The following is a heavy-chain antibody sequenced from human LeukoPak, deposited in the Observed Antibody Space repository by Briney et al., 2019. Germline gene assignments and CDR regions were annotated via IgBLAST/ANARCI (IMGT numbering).Heavy chain of an antibody. CDR3: ARERGSSWDDAFDI. CDR1: GGSISSYY. Sequence: PSATLTLTCTVSGGSISSYYWSWIRQPAGKGLKWIGRIYSSGSTNYNPSLKSRVTMSVDTSKNQFSLKLSSVSAADTAVYYCARERGSSWDDAFDIWGQGTMVTVSS. J-gene: IGHJ3*02. V-gene: IGHV4-4*07. CDR2: IYSSGST. D-gene: IGHD6-13*01.